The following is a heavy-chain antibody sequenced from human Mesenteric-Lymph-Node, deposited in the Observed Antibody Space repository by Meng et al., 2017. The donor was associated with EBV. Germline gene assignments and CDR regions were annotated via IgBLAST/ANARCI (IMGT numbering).Heavy chain of an antibody. CDR2: IYHAGAT. V-gene: IGHV4-30-2*01. Sequence: QMHLQEVGSGLVKPSHTLSLTCVVSGDSVSSHEFSWSWIRQPPGKGLEWIGFIYHAGATNYNPSLKSRVTLSIDKSQNQFSLRLSSVSAADTAVYYCARGGDYHDYWGQGILVTVSS. CDR1: GDSVSSHEFS. J-gene: IGHJ4*02. CDR3: ARGGDYHDY.